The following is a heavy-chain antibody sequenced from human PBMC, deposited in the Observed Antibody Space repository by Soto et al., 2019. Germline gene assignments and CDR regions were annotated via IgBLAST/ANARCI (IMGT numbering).Heavy chain of an antibody. Sequence: PGESLKISCKGAGYSFTSYWIGWVRQMPGEGLAWMWIIYPGDSDTRYSPSFQGQVTISADKSISTAYLQWSSLKASDTAMYYCARSSYNISGYNSRSNDACDIRGKGTKV. CDR3: ARSSYNISGYNSRSNDACDI. J-gene: IGHJ3*02. CDR2: IYPGDSDT. V-gene: IGHV5-51*01. CDR1: GYSFTSYW. D-gene: IGHD3-22*01.